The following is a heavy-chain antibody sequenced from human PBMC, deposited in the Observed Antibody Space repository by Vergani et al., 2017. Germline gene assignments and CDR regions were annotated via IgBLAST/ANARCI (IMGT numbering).Heavy chain of an antibody. CDR2: IYNSGNG. V-gene: IGHV4-39*01. CDR1: GGSISSRSYY. J-gene: IGHJ2*01. D-gene: IGHD3-16*01. CDR3: ASGKYYSDSTSHFRGRYFDV. Sequence: QLQLQESGPGLVKPSETLSLTCAVSGGSISSRSYYWGWIRQPPGKGLEWIGSIYNSGNGDSSSSLKSRVTISADTSKNQFSLRLTSVTAADTAVYYCASGKYYSDSTSHFRGRYFDVWGRGTLVTVPS.